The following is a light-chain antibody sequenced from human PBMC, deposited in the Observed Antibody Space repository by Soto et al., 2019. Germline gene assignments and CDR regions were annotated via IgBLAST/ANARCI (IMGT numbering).Light chain of an antibody. V-gene: IGKV3-20*01. J-gene: IGKJ1*01. Sequence: EIGLSQSPGTLSLSPGEGATLSCRASQSVSSNSLAWYQQKPGQAPRLLIYDASSRAAGIPDRFSGGGSGTDFTLTINRLWPEDFALYYCHQYGSSPRTCGQGPKVEIK. CDR1: QSVSSNS. CDR2: DAS. CDR3: HQYGSSPRT.